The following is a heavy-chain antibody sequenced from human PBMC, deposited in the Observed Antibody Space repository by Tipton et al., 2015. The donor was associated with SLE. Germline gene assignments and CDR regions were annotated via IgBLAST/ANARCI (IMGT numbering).Heavy chain of an antibody. CDR1: GFTFSSYS. D-gene: IGHD6-13*01. CDR3: AKTNIAAAGDL. V-gene: IGHV3-21*01. J-gene: IGHJ2*01. CDR2: ISSGSSYI. Sequence: SLRLSCAASGFTFSSYSMNWVRQAPGKGLEWVSSISSGSSYIYYADSVKGRFTISRDNAKNSLYLQMNSLRAEDTAVYYCAKTNIAAAGDLWGRGTLVTVSS.